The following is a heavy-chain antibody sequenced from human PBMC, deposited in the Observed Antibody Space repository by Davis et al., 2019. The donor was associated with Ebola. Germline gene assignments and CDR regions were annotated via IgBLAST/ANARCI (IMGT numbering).Heavy chain of an antibody. CDR1: GFTFSSDS. CDR3: ARGDFWSGYYPHGMDV. D-gene: IGHD3-3*01. Sequence: GGSLRLSCAASGFTFSSDSMNWVRQAPGKGLEWFSSISSSSSTIYYADSVKGRFTISRDNAKNSLYLQMNSLRDEDTAVYYCARGDFWSGYYPHGMDVWGKGTTVTVSS. V-gene: IGHV3-48*02. J-gene: IGHJ6*04. CDR2: ISSSSSTI.